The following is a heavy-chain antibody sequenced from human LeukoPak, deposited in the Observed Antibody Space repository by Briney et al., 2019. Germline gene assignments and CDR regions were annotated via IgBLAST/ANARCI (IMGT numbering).Heavy chain of an antibody. Sequence: PSETLSLTCTVSGGSISSSSYYWGWIRQPPGKGLEWIGSIYYSGSTYYNPSLKSRVTISVDTSKNQFSLKLSSVTAADTAVYYCARDRGGYSRYWGQGTLVTVSS. CDR1: GGSISSSSYY. D-gene: IGHD5-18*01. CDR3: ARDRGGYSRY. J-gene: IGHJ4*02. V-gene: IGHV4-39*07. CDR2: IYYSGST.